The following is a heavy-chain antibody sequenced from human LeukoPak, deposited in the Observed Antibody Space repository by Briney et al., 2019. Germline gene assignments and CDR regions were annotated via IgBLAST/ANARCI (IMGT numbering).Heavy chain of an antibody. J-gene: IGHJ4*02. V-gene: IGHV3-7*03. Sequence: GGSLRLSCAASGFTFSSYSMNWVRQAPGKGLEWVANIKPDGTTKFYVDSVKGRFAISRDNALNSLYLQMNSLRAEDTAIYYCARSIPYGTTWYGRSDYWGQGTLVTVSS. CDR3: ARSIPYGTTWYGRSDY. CDR1: GFTFSSYS. CDR2: IKPDGTTK. D-gene: IGHD6-13*01.